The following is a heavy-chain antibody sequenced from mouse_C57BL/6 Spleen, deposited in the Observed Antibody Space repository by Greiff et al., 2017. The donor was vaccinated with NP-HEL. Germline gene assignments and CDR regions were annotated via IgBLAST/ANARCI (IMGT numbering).Heavy chain of an antibody. CDR2: IYPGDGDT. J-gene: IGHJ2*01. Sequence: QVQLQQSGPELVKPGASVKISCKASGYAFSSSWMNWVKQRPGKGLEWIGRIYPGDGDTNYNGKFKGKATLTADKSSSPAYMQLSSLTSEDSAVYFCARTVVATDYFDYWGQGTTLTVSS. CDR3: ARTVVATDYFDY. D-gene: IGHD1-1*01. V-gene: IGHV1-82*01. CDR1: GYAFSSSW.